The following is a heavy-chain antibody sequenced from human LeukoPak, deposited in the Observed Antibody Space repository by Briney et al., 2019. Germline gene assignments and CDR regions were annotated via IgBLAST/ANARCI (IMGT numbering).Heavy chain of an antibody. V-gene: IGHV4-4*02. Sequence: PSETLSLTCAVSGDSISSNYWWTWVRQPPGKGLEWIGEIHHSESTNFNPSLKSRVTISVDTSKNQFSLKLSSVTAADTAVYYCARLRPRMITFGEVIGWFDPWGQGTLVTVSS. CDR2: IHHSEST. D-gene: IGHD3-16*01. J-gene: IGHJ5*02. CDR1: GDSISSNYW. CDR3: ARLRPRMITFGEVIGWFDP.